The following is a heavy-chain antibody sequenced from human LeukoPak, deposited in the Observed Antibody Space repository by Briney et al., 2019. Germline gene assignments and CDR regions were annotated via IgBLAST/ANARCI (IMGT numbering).Heavy chain of an antibody. V-gene: IGHV4-31*03. CDR2: IYYSGNT. Sequence: SETLSLTCTVSGGSISSGGSYWSWIRQHPGKGLEWIGYIYYSGNTYYNPSLKSRVTISVDTSNNQFSLKLSSVTAADTAVYYCARHTYDFWSGADLFYFDYWGQGTLVTVSS. D-gene: IGHD3-3*01. CDR1: GGSISSGGSY. CDR3: ARHTYDFWSGADLFYFDY. J-gene: IGHJ4*02.